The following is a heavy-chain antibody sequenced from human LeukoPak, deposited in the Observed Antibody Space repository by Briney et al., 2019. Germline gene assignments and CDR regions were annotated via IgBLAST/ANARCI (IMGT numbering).Heavy chain of an antibody. J-gene: IGHJ4*02. CDR1: GFTFSSYW. CDR3: AKDRWGAVASFDY. Sequence: GGSLRLSCAASGFTFSSYWMHWVRQAPGKGLVWVSRINSDGSSTSYADSVKGRFTISRDNSKNTLYLQMNSLESEDTAVYYCAKDRWGAVASFDYWGQGTLVTVSS. V-gene: IGHV3-74*01. D-gene: IGHD6-19*01. CDR2: INSDGSST.